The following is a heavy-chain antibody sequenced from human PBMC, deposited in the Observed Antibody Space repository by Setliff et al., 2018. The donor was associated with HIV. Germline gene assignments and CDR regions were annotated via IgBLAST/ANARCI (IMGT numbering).Heavy chain of an antibody. CDR3: ARGAPYCNHGVCHLFDY. CDR1: GESFSGYY. J-gene: IGHJ4*01. CDR2: INHSGRA. D-gene: IGHD2-8*01. V-gene: IGHV4-34*01. Sequence: SETLSLTCAVYGESFSGYYWTWIRQPAGKGLEWLGEINHSGRARYNPSLKSRVTILVDTSKNQFSLRLSSVTAAETAVYYCARGAPYCNHGVCHLFDYWSHGNRVTVSS.